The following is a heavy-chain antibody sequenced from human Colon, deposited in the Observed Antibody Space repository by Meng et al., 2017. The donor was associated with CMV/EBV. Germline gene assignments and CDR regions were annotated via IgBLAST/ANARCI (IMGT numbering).Heavy chain of an antibody. J-gene: IGHJ1*01. D-gene: IGHD3-10*01. V-gene: IGHV4-4*07. CDR1: GGSISGHY. CDR3: GRAGARGVPIDV. CDR2: IYSNGRI. Sequence: QFHLKESGPGLVKTSETLSLTCTVSGGSISGHYWTWIGRPAGEGLQWLGRIYSNGRIDENYSLRSRVTISVDTSKNQLSLRLTSVTAADTAVYYCGRAGARGVPIDVWGRGTLVTVSS.